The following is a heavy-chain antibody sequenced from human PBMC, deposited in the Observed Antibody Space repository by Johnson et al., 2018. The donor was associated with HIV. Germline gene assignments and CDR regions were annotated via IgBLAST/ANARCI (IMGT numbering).Heavy chain of an antibody. Sequence: VQLVESGGGVVQPGGSLRLSCAASGFTFSSYGMHWVRQAPGKGLEWVSVIYSGGSTYYADSVKGRFTISRDNSKNTLYLQMNSLRAEDTAVYYCARDRRFGDPGAFDIWGQGTMVTVSS. V-gene: IGHV3-NL1*01. CDR3: ARDRRFGDPGAFDI. CDR2: IYSGGST. J-gene: IGHJ3*02. D-gene: IGHD2-21*02. CDR1: GFTFSSYG.